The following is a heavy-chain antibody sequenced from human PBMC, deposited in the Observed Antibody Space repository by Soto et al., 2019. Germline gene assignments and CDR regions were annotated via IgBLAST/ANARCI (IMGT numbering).Heavy chain of an antibody. CDR1: GFTFSTYW. CDR2: INGDGTRT. Sequence: EVQLVESGGGLVQPGGSLRLSCVASGFTFSTYWMHWVRQAPGKGLVWVSRINGDGTRTTYADSVEGRFTISRDNAKNTLYLQMNSLRAEDTAVYFCVRVPTGGYAFSLEDYWGQGTLVTVSS. V-gene: IGHV3-74*01. J-gene: IGHJ4*02. D-gene: IGHD5-12*01. CDR3: VRVPTGGYAFSLEDY.